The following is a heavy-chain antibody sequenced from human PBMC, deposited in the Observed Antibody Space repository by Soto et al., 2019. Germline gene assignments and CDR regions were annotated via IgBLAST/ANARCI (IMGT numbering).Heavy chain of an antibody. J-gene: IGHJ4*02. V-gene: IGHV4-31*03. CDR1: GGSISSHSNY. CDR3: ARGKPIFDSSGLAFHY. D-gene: IGHD3-22*01. Sequence: PSETLSLTCTVSGGSISSHSNYWSWIRQHPGKGLEWIGYIYYDGRTYFNPSLQSRLSMSVDTSENQFSLKLSSLTAADTAVYLCARGKPIFDSSGLAFHYSGQATLVTVSS. CDR2: IYYDGRT.